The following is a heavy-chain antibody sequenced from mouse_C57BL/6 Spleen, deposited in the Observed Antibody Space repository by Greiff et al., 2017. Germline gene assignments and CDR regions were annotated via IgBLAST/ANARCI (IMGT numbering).Heavy chain of an antibody. CDR3: ARWWDDY. CDR2: IHPGDGDT. D-gene: IGHD1-1*02. Sequence: VQLQQSGPELVKPGASVKISCKASGYAFSSSWMNWVKQRPGKGLEWIGRIHPGDGDTNYNGKFKGKATLTAEKSSSTVYLQLNSLASEDSAVCICARWWDDYWGQGTTLTVSS. J-gene: IGHJ2*01. CDR1: GYAFSSSW. V-gene: IGHV1-82*01.